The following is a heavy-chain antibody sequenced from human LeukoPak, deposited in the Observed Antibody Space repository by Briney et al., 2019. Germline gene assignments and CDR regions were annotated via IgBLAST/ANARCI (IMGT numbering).Heavy chain of an antibody. Sequence: GGSLRLSCAASGFTFSSYAMSWVRQAPGKGLEWVANIKQDGSEKYYVDSVKGRFTISRDNSKNTLYLQMNSLRAEDTAVYYCARDRIAVAGTLGPWGQGTLVTVSS. CDR1: GFTFSSYA. CDR2: IKQDGSEK. D-gene: IGHD6-19*01. J-gene: IGHJ5*02. CDR3: ARDRIAVAGTLGP. V-gene: IGHV3-7*01.